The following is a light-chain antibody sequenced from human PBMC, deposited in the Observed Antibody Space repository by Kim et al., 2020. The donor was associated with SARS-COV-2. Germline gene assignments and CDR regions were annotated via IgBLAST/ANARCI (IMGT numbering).Light chain of an antibody. Sequence: QSVLTQPPSVSGAPGQRVTISCTGSSSNIGAGYDVHWYQQLPGIAPKLLIYVNSNRPSGVPDRFSGSKSGTSASLAITGLQAEDEADYYCQSYDSSLSGVVFGGGTQLTVL. CDR1: SSNIGAGYD. J-gene: IGLJ2*01. CDR2: VNS. CDR3: QSYDSSLSGVV. V-gene: IGLV1-40*01.